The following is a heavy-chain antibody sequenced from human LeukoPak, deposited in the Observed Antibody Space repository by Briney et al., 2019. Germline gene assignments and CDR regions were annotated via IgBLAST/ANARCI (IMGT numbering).Heavy chain of an antibody. D-gene: IGHD6-19*01. CDR1: GGSISGYY. CDR3: ARVNSSGCDY. V-gene: IGHV4-34*01. CDR2: INHSGST. Sequence: SETLSLTCTVSGGSISGYYWSWIRQLPGKGLEWIGEINHSGSTNYNPSLKSRVTISADTSKNQFSLKLSSVTAADTAVYYCARVNSSGCDYWGQGTLVTVSS. J-gene: IGHJ4*02.